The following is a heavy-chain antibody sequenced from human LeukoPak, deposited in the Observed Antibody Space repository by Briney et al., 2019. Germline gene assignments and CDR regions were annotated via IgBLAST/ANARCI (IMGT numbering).Heavy chain of an antibody. D-gene: IGHD3-3*01. Sequence: GGSLRLSCAASGFTLSSYGMHWVRQAPGKGLEWVAVISYDGSNKYYADSVKGRFTISRDNSKNTLYLQMNSLRAEDTAVYYCAKVTSSSYYDFWSGLPDDDYWGQGTLVTVSS. CDR2: ISYDGSNK. CDR3: AKVTSSSYYDFWSGLPDDDY. J-gene: IGHJ4*02. CDR1: GFTLSSYG. V-gene: IGHV3-30*18.